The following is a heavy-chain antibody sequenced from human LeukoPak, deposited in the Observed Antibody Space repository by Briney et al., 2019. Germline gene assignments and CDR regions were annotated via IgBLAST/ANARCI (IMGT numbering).Heavy chain of an antibody. J-gene: IGHJ6*02. CDR3: AREYSSSWSNKYYYYYYGMDV. V-gene: IGHV3-33*01. CDR2: IWYVGSNK. D-gene: IGHD6-13*01. CDR1: GFTFSSYG. Sequence: GGSLRLSCAASGFTFSSYGMHWVRQAPGKGREWVAVIWYVGSNKYYADSVKGRFTISRDNSKNTLYLQMNSLRAEDTAVYYCAREYSSSWSNKYYYYYYGMDVWGQGTTATVSS.